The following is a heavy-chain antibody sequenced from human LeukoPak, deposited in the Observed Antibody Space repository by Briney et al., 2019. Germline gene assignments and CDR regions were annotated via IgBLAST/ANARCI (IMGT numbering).Heavy chain of an antibody. D-gene: IGHD3-9*01. CDR2: IYYSGSN. V-gene: IGHV4-59*01. CDR3: ARDQRVLRYFDWLSNTYYYYGMDV. CDR1: GSSISSYY. J-gene: IGHJ6*02. Sequence: SETLSLTCTVSGSSISSYYRSWVRQPPGKGLEWVGYIYYSGSNNYNTSLKSRVTISVDTCKSQFSLKLSSVTAADTAVYYCARDQRVLRYFDWLSNTYYYYGMDVWGQGTTVTVSS.